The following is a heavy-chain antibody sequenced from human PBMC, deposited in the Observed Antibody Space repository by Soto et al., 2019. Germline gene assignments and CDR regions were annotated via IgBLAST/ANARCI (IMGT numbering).Heavy chain of an antibody. J-gene: IGHJ4*02. D-gene: IGHD3-10*01. CDR2: IIPILGIA. V-gene: IGHV1-69*02. CDR1: GGTFSSYT. CDR3: ALLWFGELTFDY. Sequence: GASVKVSCKASGGTFSSYTISWVRQAPGQGLEWMGRIIPILGIANYAQKFQGRVTITADKSTSTAYMELSSLRSEDTAVYYCALLWFGELTFDYWGQGTLVTVSS.